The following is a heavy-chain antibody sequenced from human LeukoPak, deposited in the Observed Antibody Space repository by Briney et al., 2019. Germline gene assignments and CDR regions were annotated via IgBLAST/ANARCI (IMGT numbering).Heavy chain of an antibody. D-gene: IGHD6-13*01. CDR3: ATTLNIATPGHL. Sequence: GGSLRLSCAASGFTFSSSWMAWVRQAPGKGLEWVGNIKEDGTAKNYVVSVRGRFTISRVNAKNSLYLQMSSLRAEDTGVYYCATTLNIATPGHLWGQGALVTVSS. CDR1: GFTFSSSW. J-gene: IGHJ4*02. CDR2: IKEDGTAK. V-gene: IGHV3-7*01.